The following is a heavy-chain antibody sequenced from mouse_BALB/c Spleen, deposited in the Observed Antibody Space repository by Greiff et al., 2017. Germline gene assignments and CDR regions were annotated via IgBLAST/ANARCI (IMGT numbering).Heavy chain of an antibody. CDR2: ISSGGST. CDR1: GFTFSSYA. D-gene: IGHD1-2*01. CDR3: ASGSLLRLFYYAMDY. V-gene: IGHV5-6-5*01. Sequence: DVKLVESGGGLVKPGGSLKLSCAASGFTFSSYAMSWVRQTPEKRLEWVASISSGGSTYYPDSVKGRFTISRDSARNILYLQMSSLRSEDTAMYYCASGSLLRLFYYAMDYWGQGTSVTVSS. J-gene: IGHJ4*01.